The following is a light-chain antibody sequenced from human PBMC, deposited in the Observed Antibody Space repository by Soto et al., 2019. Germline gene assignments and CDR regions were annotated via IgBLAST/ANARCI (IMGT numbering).Light chain of an antibody. CDR2: DAS. CDR1: QSAISN. J-gene: IGKJ4*01. CDR3: HQYYKWPLT. Sequence: EIVLTQSHATLSVSPGERINLXWRASQSAISNLAWYQQKPGQTPRLLIYDASTRATDIPARFSGSGSGTDFTLTISSLLSEDFAVYYCHQYYKWPLTFGGGTKVDIK. V-gene: IGKV3-15*01.